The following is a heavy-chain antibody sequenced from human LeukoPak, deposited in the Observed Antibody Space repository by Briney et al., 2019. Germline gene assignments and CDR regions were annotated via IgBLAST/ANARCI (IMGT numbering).Heavy chain of an antibody. CDR1: GYTFTSYD. J-gene: IGHJ4*02. V-gene: IGHV1-8*01. CDR3: ASGYYDSSGYYPGDY. Sequence: GASVKVSCKASGYTFTSYDINWVRQATGQGLEWMGWMNPNSGNTGYAQKFQGRVTMTRNTSISTAYMELSSLRSEDTAVYYCASGYYDSSGYYPGDYWGQGTLVPVSS. D-gene: IGHD3-22*01. CDR2: MNPNSGNT.